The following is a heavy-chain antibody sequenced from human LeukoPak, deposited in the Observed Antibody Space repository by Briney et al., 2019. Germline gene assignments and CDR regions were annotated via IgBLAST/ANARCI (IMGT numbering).Heavy chain of an antibody. Sequence: GGSLRLSCAASGFTFSSYWMSWVRQAPGKGLEWVANIKRDGIEKYYADSVKGRFTISRDNAKNSLYLQMNSLRAEDTAVYYCARVGYFYYYMDVWGKGTRVTVSS. J-gene: IGHJ6*03. CDR2: IKRDGIEK. V-gene: IGHV3-7*01. CDR1: GFTFSSYW. CDR3: ARVGYFYYYMDV. D-gene: IGHD3-16*01.